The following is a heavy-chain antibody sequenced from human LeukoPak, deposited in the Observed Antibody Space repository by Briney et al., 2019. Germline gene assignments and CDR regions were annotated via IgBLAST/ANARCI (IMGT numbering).Heavy chain of an antibody. Sequence: SVKVSCKASGYTFTGYYMHWVRQAPGQGLEWMGGIIPIFGTANYAQKFQGRVTITADESTSTAYMELSSLRSEDTAVYYCARLPYCGGDCYSVGLGAFDIWGQGTMVTVSS. J-gene: IGHJ3*02. CDR2: IIPIFGTA. CDR3: ARLPYCGGDCYSVGLGAFDI. V-gene: IGHV1-69*13. CDR1: GYTFTGYY. D-gene: IGHD2-21*02.